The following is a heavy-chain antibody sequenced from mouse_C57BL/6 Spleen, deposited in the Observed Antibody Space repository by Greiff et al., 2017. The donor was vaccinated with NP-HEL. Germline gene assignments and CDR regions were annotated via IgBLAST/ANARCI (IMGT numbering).Heavy chain of an antibody. CDR1: GYTFTSYW. CDR3: ARYDYVFYAMDY. D-gene: IGHD2-4*01. CDR2: INPSSGYT. J-gene: IGHJ4*01. Sequence: VQVVESGAELAKPGASVKLSCKASGYTFTSYWMHWVKQRPGQGLEWIGYINPSSGYTKYNQKFKDKATLTADKSSSTAYMQLSSLTYEDSAVYYCARYDYVFYAMDYWGQGTSVTVSS. V-gene: IGHV1-7*01.